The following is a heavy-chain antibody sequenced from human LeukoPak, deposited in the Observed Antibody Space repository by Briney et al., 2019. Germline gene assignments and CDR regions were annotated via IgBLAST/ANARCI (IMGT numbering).Heavy chain of an antibody. CDR3: ARDRLSTYDYFDT. CDR1: GFSFSDYG. Sequence: PGGSLRLSCAASGFSFSDYGMHWVRQAPGKGLEWVAVIWYDGSNQYYADSMKGRFTVSRDNSKNTLYLQMDSLRAEDTAVYFCARDRLSTYDYFDTWGQGILVTVSS. D-gene: IGHD2-21*01. CDR2: IWYDGSNQ. V-gene: IGHV3-33*01. J-gene: IGHJ4*02.